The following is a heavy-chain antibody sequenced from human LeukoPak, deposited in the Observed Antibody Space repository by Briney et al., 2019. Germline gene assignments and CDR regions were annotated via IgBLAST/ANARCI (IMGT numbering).Heavy chain of an antibody. Sequence: GGSLRLSCAASGFTFSTYYMNWVRQAPGKGLVWVSHINSDGSNTVYADSVKGRFTISRDNAKNTVYLQMNRLRAEDTAVYYCARAGWELPDYWGQGALVTVSS. J-gene: IGHJ4*02. V-gene: IGHV3-74*01. CDR1: GFTFSTYY. CDR2: INSDGSNT. CDR3: ARAGWELPDY. D-gene: IGHD2-15*01.